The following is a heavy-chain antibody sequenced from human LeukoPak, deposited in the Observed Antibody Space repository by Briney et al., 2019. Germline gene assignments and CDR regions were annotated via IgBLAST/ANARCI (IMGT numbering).Heavy chain of an antibody. CDR2: IYYSGST. V-gene: IGHV4-61*01. Sequence: SETLSLTCTVSGGSVSSGSYYWSWIRQPPGKGLEWIGYIYYSGSTNYNPSLKSRVTISVDTSKNQFSLKLSSVTAADTAAYYCASAPLRWYFDLWGRGTLVTVSS. CDR3: ASAPLRWYFDL. J-gene: IGHJ2*01. CDR1: GGSVSSGSYY.